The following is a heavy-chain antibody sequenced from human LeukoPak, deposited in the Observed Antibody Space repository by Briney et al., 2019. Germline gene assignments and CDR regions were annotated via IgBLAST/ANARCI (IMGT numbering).Heavy chain of an antibody. J-gene: IGHJ6*02. CDR3: ARGLELGSGSYYGMDV. V-gene: IGHV1-18*01. D-gene: IGHD3-10*01. CDR2: ISAYNGNT. Sequence: ASVKVSCKASGYTFTSYGISWVRQAPGKGLEWMGWISAYNGNTNYAQKLQGRVTMTTDTSTSTAYMELRSLRSDDTAVYYCARGLELGSGSYYGMDVWGQGTTVTVSS. CDR1: GYTFTSYG.